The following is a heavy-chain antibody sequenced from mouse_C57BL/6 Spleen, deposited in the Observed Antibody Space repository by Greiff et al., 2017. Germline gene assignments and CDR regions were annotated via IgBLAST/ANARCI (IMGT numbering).Heavy chain of an antibody. V-gene: IGHV6-3*01. J-gene: IGHJ3*01. D-gene: IGHD2-4*01. CDR2: IRLKSDNYAT. CDR1: GFTFSNYW. Sequence: EVQLQESGGGLVQPGGSMKLSCVASGFTFSNYWMNWVRQSPEKGLEWVAQIRLKSDNYATHYAESVKGRFTISRDDSKSSVYLQMNNLRAEDTGIYYCTAIYYDYDGFAYGGQGTLVTVSA. CDR3: TAIYYDYDGFAY.